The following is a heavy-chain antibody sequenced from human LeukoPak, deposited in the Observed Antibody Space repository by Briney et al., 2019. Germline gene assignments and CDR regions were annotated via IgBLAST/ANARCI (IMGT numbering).Heavy chain of an antibody. V-gene: IGHV3-74*01. D-gene: IGHD4-23*01. J-gene: IGHJ4*02. CDR2: SSSDGSST. CDR1: GFIFSNYW. Sequence: GGSLRLSCVASGFIFSNYWMHWVRQAPGKGLVWVSRSSSDGSSTVYAHSVEGRFTISRDNAKNTLYLQMNSLRAEDTALYYCARDGDSTVDFDYWGQGTLVSVSS. CDR3: ARDGDSTVDFDY.